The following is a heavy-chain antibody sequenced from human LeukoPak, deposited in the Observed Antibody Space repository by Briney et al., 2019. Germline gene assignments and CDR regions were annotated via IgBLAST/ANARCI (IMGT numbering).Heavy chain of an antibody. V-gene: IGHV7-4-1*02. CDR1: GGTFSSYA. CDR2: INTNTGNP. CDR3: ARDPVAATIGWFDP. D-gene: IGHD6-19*01. Sequence: ASVKVSCKASGGTFSSYAISWVRQAPGQGLEWMGWINTNTGNPTYAQGFTGRFVFSLDTSVSTAYLQISSLKAEDTAVYYCARDPVAATIGWFDPWGQGTLVTVSS. J-gene: IGHJ5*02.